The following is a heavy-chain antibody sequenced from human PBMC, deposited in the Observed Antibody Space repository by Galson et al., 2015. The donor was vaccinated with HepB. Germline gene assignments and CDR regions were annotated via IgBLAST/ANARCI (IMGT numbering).Heavy chain of an antibody. V-gene: IGHV1-69*13. J-gene: IGHJ5*02. CDR1: GGTFSSYA. CDR3: ARDWKYPNWFDP. Sequence: SVKVSCKASGGTFSSYAISWVRQAPGQGLEWMGGIIPIFGIANYAQKFQGRGTITADESTSTAYMELSSLRSEDTAVYYCARDWKYPNWFDPWGQGTLVTVSS. D-gene: IGHD1-1*01. CDR2: IIPIFGIA.